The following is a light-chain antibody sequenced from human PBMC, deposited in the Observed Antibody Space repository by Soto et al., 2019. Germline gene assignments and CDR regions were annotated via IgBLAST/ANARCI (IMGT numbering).Light chain of an antibody. CDR3: QSHDSSLSGSYV. Sequence: QSVLTQPPSVSGAPGQRVTISCTGSSSNIGAGYDAHWYQQLPGTAPKLLIYGNSNRPSGVPDRFSGSKSGTSASLAITGLQAEDEADYYCQSHDSSLSGSYVFGTGTKLTVL. CDR2: GNS. CDR1: SSNIGAGYD. V-gene: IGLV1-40*01. J-gene: IGLJ1*01.